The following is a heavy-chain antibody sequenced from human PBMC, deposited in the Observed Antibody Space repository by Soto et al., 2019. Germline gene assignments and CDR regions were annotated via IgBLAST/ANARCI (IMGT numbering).Heavy chain of an antibody. CDR2: VYYTGST. CDR3: VRTARQGAVAPHWFDR. Sequence: SETLSLTCTVSGASVRSTDYYWSWIRQAPGKGLEWIGYVYYTGSTYYNPSLMSRLTISVDTSKNQFSLKLTSVTAAETAVYYCVRTARQGAVAPHWFDRWGQGTQVTVSS. V-gene: IGHV4-30-4*01. D-gene: IGHD2-21*02. CDR1: GASVRSTDYY. J-gene: IGHJ5*02.